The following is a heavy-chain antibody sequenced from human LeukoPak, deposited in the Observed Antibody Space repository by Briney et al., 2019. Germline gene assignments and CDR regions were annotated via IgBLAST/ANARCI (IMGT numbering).Heavy chain of an antibody. CDR3: ARQLDSSGFNFDY. D-gene: IGHD3-22*01. CDR2: IYSSGII. V-gene: IGHV4-4*07. CDR1: GGSISSYY. J-gene: IGHJ4*02. Sequence: PSETLSLTCTVSGGSISSYYWSWIRQPAGKAPEWIGRIYSSGIINYNPSLKSRVTMSLDNSKNQLSLKLSYVTAADTAVYYCARQLDSSGFNFDYWGQGTLVTVSS.